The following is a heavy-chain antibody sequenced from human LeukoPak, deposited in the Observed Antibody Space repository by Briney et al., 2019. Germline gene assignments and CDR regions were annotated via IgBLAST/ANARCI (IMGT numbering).Heavy chain of an antibody. Sequence: ASVKVSCKASGYTFTGYYMRWVRQAPGQGLEWMGWINPNSGGTNYAQKFQGRVTMTRDTSISTAYMELSRLRSDDTAVYYCARMGRYYDSSGSPAYWGQGTLVTVSS. CDR2: INPNSGGT. CDR1: GYTFTGYY. J-gene: IGHJ4*02. D-gene: IGHD3-22*01. V-gene: IGHV1-2*02. CDR3: ARMGRYYDSSGSPAY.